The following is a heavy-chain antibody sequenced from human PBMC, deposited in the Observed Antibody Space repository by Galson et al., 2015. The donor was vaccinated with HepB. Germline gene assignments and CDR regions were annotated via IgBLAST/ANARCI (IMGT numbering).Heavy chain of an antibody. CDR1: GFTVSSNY. D-gene: IGHD6-13*01. CDR3: ASIAAAGYGDDAFDI. V-gene: IGHV3-66*01. J-gene: IGHJ3*02. CDR2: IYSGGST. Sequence: SLRLSCAASGFTVSSNYMSWVRQAPGKGLEWVSVIYSGGSTYYADSVKGRFTISRDNSKNTLYLQMNSLRAEDTAVYYCASIAAAGYGDDAFDIWGQGTMVTVSS.